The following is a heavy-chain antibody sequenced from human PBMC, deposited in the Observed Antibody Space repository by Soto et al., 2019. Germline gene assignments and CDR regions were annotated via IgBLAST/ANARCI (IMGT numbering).Heavy chain of an antibody. V-gene: IGHV4-30-2*01. D-gene: IGHD5-12*01. J-gene: IGHJ5*02. CDR1: GGSISSGGYS. CDR2: IYHSGST. CDR3: ARGYDWFDP. Sequence: SETLSLTCAVSGGSISSGGYSWSWIRQPPGKGLEWIGYIYHSGSTYYNPSLKSRVTISVDRSKNQFSLKLSSVTAADTAVYYCARGYDWFDPWGQGTLVTVSS.